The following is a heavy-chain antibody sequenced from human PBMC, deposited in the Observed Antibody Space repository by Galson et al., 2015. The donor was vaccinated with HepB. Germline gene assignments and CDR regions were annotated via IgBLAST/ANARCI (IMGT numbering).Heavy chain of an antibody. V-gene: IGHV3-48*03. CDR2: ISGSGTTI. J-gene: IGHJ4*02. Sequence: SLRLSCAASGFTFSDYEMNWVRQAPGKGLEWISYISGSGTTIHYTDSVKGRFTISRDNAKNSLYLQMNSLRVEDTATYYCARGWYDFDYWGQGTLVTVSS. CDR1: GFTFSDYE. D-gene: IGHD6-19*01. CDR3: ARGWYDFDY.